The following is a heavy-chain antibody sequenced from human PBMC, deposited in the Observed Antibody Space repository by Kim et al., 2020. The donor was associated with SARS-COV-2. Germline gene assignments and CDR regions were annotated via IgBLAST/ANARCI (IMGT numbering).Heavy chain of an antibody. CDR3: ARVAYGDVSFDY. J-gene: IGHJ4*02. D-gene: IGHD4-17*01. CDR1: GYIFSTYG. CDR2: ISARDGYA. V-gene: IGHV1-18*04. Sequence: ASVKVSCKASGYIFSTYGFSWVRQAPGQGLELLGWISARDGYAHYAQKVQGRVTMTTDTSTNTAYMELWSLRSDDTAMYYCARVAYGDVSFDYWGRGTLVTVPS.